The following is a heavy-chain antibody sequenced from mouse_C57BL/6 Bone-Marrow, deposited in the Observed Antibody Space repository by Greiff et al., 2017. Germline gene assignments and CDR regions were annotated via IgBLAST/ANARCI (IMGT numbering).Heavy chain of an antibody. V-gene: IGHV14-4*01. CDR2: IDPENGDT. CDR1: GFNIKDDY. J-gene: IGHJ2*01. CDR3: TTPTVPSYFDY. D-gene: IGHD1-1*01. Sequence: EVQLQQSGAELVRPGASVKLSCTASGFNIKDDYMHWVKQRPEQGLEWIGWIDPENGDTEYASKFQGKATITADTSSNTAYLQLSSLTSEDTAVYYCTTPTVPSYFDYWGQGTTLTVSS.